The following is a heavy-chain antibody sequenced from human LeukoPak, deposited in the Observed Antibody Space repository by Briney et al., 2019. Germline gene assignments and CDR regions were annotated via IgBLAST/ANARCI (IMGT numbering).Heavy chain of an antibody. CDR3: ARLAGPSLSRAVDY. D-gene: IGHD6-13*01. Sequence: KVSCKASGYTFTSYDINWVRQATGQGLEWMGIIYPGDSDTRYSPSFQGQVTISVDKSISTAYLQWSSLKASDTAMYYCARLAGPSLSRAVDYWGQGTLVTVSS. CDR1: GYTFTSYD. CDR2: IYPGDSDT. V-gene: IGHV5-51*01. J-gene: IGHJ4*02.